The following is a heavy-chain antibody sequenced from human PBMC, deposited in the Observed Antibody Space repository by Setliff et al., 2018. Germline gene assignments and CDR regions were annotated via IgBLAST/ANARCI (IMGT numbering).Heavy chain of an antibody. V-gene: IGHV3-15*01. Sequence: PGGSLRLSCAASGFTFSNAWMSWVRQAPGKGLEWVGRIKSKTDGGTTDYAAPVKGRFTISRDDSKNRLYLQMNSLNNEDTGVYYCTTAPLAAASTCWGQGTLVTVSS. D-gene: IGHD6-13*01. CDR2: IKSKTDGGTT. CDR1: GFTFSNAW. J-gene: IGHJ4*02. CDR3: TTAPLAAASTC.